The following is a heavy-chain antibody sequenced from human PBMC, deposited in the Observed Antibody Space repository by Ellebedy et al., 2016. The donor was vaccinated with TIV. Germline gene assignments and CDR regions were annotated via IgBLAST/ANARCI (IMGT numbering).Heavy chain of an antibody. J-gene: IGHJ2*01. CDR3: AREIVDKVSTDWCFDL. CDR2: IGAGSDT. D-gene: IGHD5/OR15-5a*01. Sequence: GESLKISCAASGFTFSRYDFHWVRQATGKGLEWVSAIGAGSDTYYEGSVKGRFTISTENAQNSLYLQMNNLRDGDTAVYYCAREIVDKVSTDWCFDLWGRGTLVTVAS. CDR1: GFTFSRYD. V-gene: IGHV3-13*01.